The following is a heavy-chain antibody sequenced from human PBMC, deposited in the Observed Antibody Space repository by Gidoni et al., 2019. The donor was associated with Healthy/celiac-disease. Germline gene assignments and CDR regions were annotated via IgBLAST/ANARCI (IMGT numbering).Heavy chain of an antibody. CDR1: GYSISSGYY. D-gene: IGHD3-22*01. CDR3: ARAFAPSYDSSGYYRRSFDY. CDR2: IYHSGST. V-gene: IGHV4-38-2*01. Sequence: QVQLQESGPGLVKPSETLSLTCAVSGYSISSGYYWGWIRQPPGKGLEWIGSIYHSGSTYYNPSLKSRVTISVDPSKNQFSLKLSSVTAADTAVYYCARAFAPSYDSSGYYRRSFDYWGQGTLVTVSS. J-gene: IGHJ4*02.